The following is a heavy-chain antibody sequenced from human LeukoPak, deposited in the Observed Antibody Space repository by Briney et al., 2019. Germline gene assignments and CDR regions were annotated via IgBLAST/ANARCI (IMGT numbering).Heavy chain of an antibody. CDR1: GVSLSSDEYF. Sequence: SETLSLTCTVSGVSLSSDEYFWNWIRQPPGEGLEWIGDIHYGGSTYNKPSLKSRVFMSVDTSKNQVSLNLNSVTAADTAVYYCARSSPRWPYYFYSWGQGTLVTVSS. V-gene: IGHV4-30-4*01. D-gene: IGHD5-24*01. CDR2: IHYGGST. J-gene: IGHJ4*02. CDR3: ARSSPRWPYYFYS.